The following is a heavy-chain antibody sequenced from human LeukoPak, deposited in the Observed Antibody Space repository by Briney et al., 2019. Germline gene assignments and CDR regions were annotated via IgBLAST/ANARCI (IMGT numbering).Heavy chain of an antibody. CDR1: GYTFTGYY. CDR3: ARDQKAVYSSTGLRDAFDI. D-gene: IGHD6-13*01. V-gene: IGHV1-2*02. J-gene: IGHJ3*02. Sequence: ASVKVPCKASGYTFTGYYMHWVRQAPGQGLEWMGWINPNSGGTNYAQKFQGRVTMTRDTSISTAYMELSRLRSDDTAVYYCARDQKAVYSSTGLRDAFDIWGQGTMVTVSS. CDR2: INPNSGGT.